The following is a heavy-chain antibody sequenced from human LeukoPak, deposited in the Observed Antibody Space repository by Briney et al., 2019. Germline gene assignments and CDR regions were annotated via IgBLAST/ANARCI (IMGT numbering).Heavy chain of an antibody. V-gene: IGHV3-53*01. Sequence: GGSLRLSCAASGFTVSSSHMSWVRQAPGKGLEWVSIIYSGGSTSYSDSVKGRFIISRDNSKNTLYLQMNSLRAEDTAIYYCARRSSIAGAGPRRLEDWGQGTLVTVSS. D-gene: IGHD6-13*01. CDR1: GFTVSSSH. J-gene: IGHJ4*02. CDR3: ARRSSIAGAGPRRLED. CDR2: IYSGGST.